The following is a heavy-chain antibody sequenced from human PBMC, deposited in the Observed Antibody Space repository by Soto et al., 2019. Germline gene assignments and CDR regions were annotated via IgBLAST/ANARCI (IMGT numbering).Heavy chain of an antibody. CDR2: ISGSGGGT. D-gene: IGHD6-6*01. V-gene: IGHV3-23*01. CDR3: AKVEEYSSSSGGIFVY. J-gene: IGHJ4*02. CDR1: GFTFSSYA. Sequence: PGGSLRLSCAASGFTFSSYAMSWVRQAPGKGLEWVSAISGSGGGTYYADSVKGRFTISRDNSKNTLYLQMNSLRAEDTAVYYCAKVEEYSSSSGGIFVYWGQGTLVTVSS.